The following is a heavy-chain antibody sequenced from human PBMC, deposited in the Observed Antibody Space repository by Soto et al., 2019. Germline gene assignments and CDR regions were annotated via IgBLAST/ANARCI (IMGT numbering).Heavy chain of an antibody. V-gene: IGHV1-69*02. Sequence: QVQLVQSGAEVKKPGSSVKVSCKASGGTFSSYIISWVRQAPGQGLEWMGRIIPIVGIANYAQRFQGRVTITGDKSTSTASMEMSSLRSEDTAVYYCARGGVAGFDPWGQGILVTVSS. J-gene: IGHJ5*02. CDR2: IIPIVGIA. CDR3: ARGGVAGFDP. D-gene: IGHD6-19*01. CDR1: GGTFSSYI.